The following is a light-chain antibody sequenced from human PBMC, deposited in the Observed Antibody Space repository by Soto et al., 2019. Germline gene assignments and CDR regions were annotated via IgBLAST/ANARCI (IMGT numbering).Light chain of an antibody. Sequence: TQSPGTLSLSPGERATLSCRASQSVSSSYLVWYQQKPGKVPKLLIYAASTLQSGVPSRFSGSGSGTDFTLTISSLQPEDVATYYCQKFNSVPHTFGQGTKLEIK. CDR2: AAS. CDR1: QSVSSSY. J-gene: IGKJ2*01. CDR3: QKFNSVPHT. V-gene: IGKV1-27*01.